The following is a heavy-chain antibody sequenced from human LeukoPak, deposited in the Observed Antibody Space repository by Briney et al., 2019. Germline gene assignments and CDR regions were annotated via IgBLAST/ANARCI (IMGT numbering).Heavy chain of an antibody. D-gene: IGHD2-2*01. CDR2: IYYSGST. J-gene: IGHJ3*02. Sequence: SETLSLTCTVSGGSISSSSYYWGWIRQPPGKGLEWIGSIYYSGSTYYNPSLKSRVTISVDTSKNQFSLKLSSVTAADTAVYYCARLCIVVVPAAIGADAFDIWGQGTMVTVFS. V-gene: IGHV4-39*01. CDR1: GGSISSSSYY. CDR3: ARLCIVVVPAAIGADAFDI.